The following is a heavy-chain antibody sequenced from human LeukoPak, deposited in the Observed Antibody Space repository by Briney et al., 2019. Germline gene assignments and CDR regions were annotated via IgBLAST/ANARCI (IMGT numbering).Heavy chain of an antibody. Sequence: GGSLRLSCAASGFTFSSYAMHWVRQAPGKGLEWVAVISYDGSNKYYADSVKGRFTISRDNAKNSLYLQMNSLRAEDTAVYYCARVGYSGSSGDYFDYWGQGTLVTVSS. CDR3: ARVGYSGSSGDYFDY. J-gene: IGHJ4*02. CDR1: GFTFSSYA. CDR2: ISYDGSNK. V-gene: IGHV3-30*04. D-gene: IGHD1-26*01.